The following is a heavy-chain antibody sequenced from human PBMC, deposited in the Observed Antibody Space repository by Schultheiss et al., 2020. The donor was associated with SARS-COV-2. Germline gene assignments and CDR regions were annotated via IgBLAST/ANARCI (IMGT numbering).Heavy chain of an antibody. V-gene: IGHV4-39*02. Sequence: SETLSLTCSVSGDSISSGSYYWGWIRQPPGKGLEWIGNVYHTGNSYYNPSLKSRVTISVDTSKNHFSLRLTSVTAADTAVYYCARGRRGVTTDDYWGQGTLVTVSS. D-gene: IGHD4-17*01. J-gene: IGHJ4*02. CDR1: GDSISSGSYY. CDR2: VYHTGNS. CDR3: ARGRRGVTTDDY.